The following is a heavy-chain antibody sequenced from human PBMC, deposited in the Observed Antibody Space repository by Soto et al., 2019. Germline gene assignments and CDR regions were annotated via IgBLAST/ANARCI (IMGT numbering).Heavy chain of an antibody. Sequence: GGSLRLSCAASGFTFSSYAMSWVRQAPGKGLEWVSAISGSGGSTYYANSVKGRFTISRDNSKNTLYLQMNSLRAGDTAVYYCAKVWRGSYHYYFDYWGQGTLVTVSS. V-gene: IGHV3-23*01. J-gene: IGHJ4*02. CDR3: AKVWRGSYHYYFDY. CDR1: GFTFSSYA. CDR2: ISGSGGST. D-gene: IGHD1-26*01.